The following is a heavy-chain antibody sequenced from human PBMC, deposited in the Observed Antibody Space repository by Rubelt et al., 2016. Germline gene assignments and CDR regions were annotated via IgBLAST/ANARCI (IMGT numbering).Heavy chain of an antibody. V-gene: IGHV1-69*01. J-gene: IGHJ4*02. D-gene: IGHD6-19*01. CDR2: IIPIFGTA. CDR1: GGTFSSYA. Sequence: QVQLVQSGAEVKKPGSSVKVSCKASGGTFSSYAISWVRQAPGQGLEWMGGIIPIFGTATYAQKFQGRVTITADESTSTASRGLSSLRAEDTAVYYCARDLRGGGEQWLAYYFDYWGQGTLVTVSS. CDR3: ARDLRGGGEQWLAYYFDY.